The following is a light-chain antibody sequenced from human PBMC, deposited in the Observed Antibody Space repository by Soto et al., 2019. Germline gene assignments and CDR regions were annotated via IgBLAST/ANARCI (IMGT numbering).Light chain of an antibody. V-gene: IGKV3-20*01. CDR3: QRSAR. Sequence: EIVLTQSPGTLSVSPGERATLSCRASESVDSSTLAWYQQKPGQAPRLLIYGASNRATGIPDRFSGSGSGTDFTLTISRREPEDFAVYYCQRSARVGQGTKVEI. CDR2: GAS. J-gene: IGKJ1*01. CDR1: ESVDSST.